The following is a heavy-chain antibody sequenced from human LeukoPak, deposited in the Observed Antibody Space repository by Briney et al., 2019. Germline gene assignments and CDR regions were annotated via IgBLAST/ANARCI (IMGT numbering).Heavy chain of an antibody. CDR3: AREIAAAGTGYFQH. CDR2: ISYDGSNK. V-gene: IGHV3-30-3*01. D-gene: IGHD6-13*01. Sequence: GGSLRLSCAASGFTFSSYAMHWVRQAPGKGLEWVAVISYDGSNKYYADSVKGRFTISRDNSKNTLYLQMNSLRAEDTAVYYCAREIAAAGTGYFQHWGQGTLVTVSS. J-gene: IGHJ1*01. CDR1: GFTFSSYA.